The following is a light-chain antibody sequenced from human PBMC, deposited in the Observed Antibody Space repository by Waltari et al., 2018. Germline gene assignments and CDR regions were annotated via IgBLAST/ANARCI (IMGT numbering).Light chain of an antibody. V-gene: IGKV3-20*01. CDR3: QQDDISPLT. Sequence: EIVLTQSPGTLSLSPGERATLSCRASQTVRTTYLAWYQQKPVQAPTLLIYGASSRATGIPDRFSGSGSGTDFSLTISSLEPEDFAVYYCQQDDISPLTFGGGTKVEIK. CDR2: GAS. J-gene: IGKJ4*01. CDR1: QTVRTTY.